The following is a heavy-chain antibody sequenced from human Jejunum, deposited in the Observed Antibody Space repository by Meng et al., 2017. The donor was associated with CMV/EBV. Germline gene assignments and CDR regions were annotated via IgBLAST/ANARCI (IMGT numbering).Heavy chain of an antibody. CDR3: ARGIDMITYGGVQY. CDR2: VIPLNGIT. D-gene: IGHD3-16*01. Sequence: GGSFSSYSISWVRQAPGHGLEWMGRVIPLNGITNSAQKFQGRVTITADKSTGTAYMELSSLRSDDTAVYYCARGIDMITYGGVQYWGQGTLVTVSS. CDR1: GGSFSSYS. V-gene: IGHV1-69*02. J-gene: IGHJ4*02.